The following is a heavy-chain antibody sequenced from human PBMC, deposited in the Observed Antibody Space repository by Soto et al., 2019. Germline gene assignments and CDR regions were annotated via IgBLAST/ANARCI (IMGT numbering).Heavy chain of an antibody. J-gene: IGHJ6*02. CDR2: INPKSGGT. CDR3: ARGDSTDCSNGVCSFFYNHGMDV. D-gene: IGHD2-8*01. Sequence: ASVKVSCKASGYSFTDYHIHWLRQAPGQGLEWLGRINPKSGGTSTAQKFQGWVTMTTDTSISTASMELTRLTSDDTAIYYCARGDSTDCSNGVCSFFYNHGMDVWGQGTTVTVSS. V-gene: IGHV1-2*04. CDR1: GYSFTDYH.